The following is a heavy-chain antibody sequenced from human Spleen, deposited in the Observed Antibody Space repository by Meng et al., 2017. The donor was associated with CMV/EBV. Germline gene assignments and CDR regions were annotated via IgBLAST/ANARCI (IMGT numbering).Heavy chain of an antibody. D-gene: IGHD1-26*01. V-gene: IGHV1-2*02. CDR3: ARDRDREAFDM. J-gene: IGHJ3*02. CDR2: INPNSGGT. Sequence: SCKASGYTFTTYGITWVRQAPGQGLEWMGWINPNSGGTNHAQRFQGRVTMTRDASISTAYMELSRLRSGDTAVYYCARDRDREAFDMWGQGTMVTVSS. CDR1: GYTFTTYG.